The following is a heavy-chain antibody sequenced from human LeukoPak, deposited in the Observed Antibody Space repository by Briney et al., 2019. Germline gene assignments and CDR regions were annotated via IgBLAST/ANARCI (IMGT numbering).Heavy chain of an antibody. J-gene: IGHJ4*02. Sequence: SETLSLTCSVSGGSSTSGTYYWSWIRQPPGKGLEWIGEINHSGSTNYNPSLKSRVTISVDTSKNQFSLKLSSVTAADTAVYYCARAGSSYYFDYWGQGTLVTVSS. CDR2: INHSGST. CDR3: ARAGSSYYFDY. CDR1: GGSSTSGTYY. D-gene: IGHD6-13*01. V-gene: IGHV4-39*07.